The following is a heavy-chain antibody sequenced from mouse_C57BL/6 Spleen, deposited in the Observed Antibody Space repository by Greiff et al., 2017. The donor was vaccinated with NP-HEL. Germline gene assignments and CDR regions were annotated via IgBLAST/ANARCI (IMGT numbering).Heavy chain of an antibody. J-gene: IGHJ2*01. CDR3: ARGITTVVTSDY. Sequence: EVMLVESGGGLVKPGGSLKLSCAASGFTFSSYTMSWVRQTPEKRLEWVATISGGGGNTYYPDSVKGRFTISRDNAKNTLYLQMSSLRSEDTALYYCARGITTVVTSDYWGQGTTLTVSS. V-gene: IGHV5-9*01. D-gene: IGHD1-1*01. CDR1: GFTFSSYT. CDR2: ISGGGGNT.